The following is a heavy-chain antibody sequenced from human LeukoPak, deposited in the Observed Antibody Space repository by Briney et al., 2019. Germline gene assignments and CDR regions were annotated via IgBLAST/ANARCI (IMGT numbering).Heavy chain of an antibody. CDR1: GYTFTSYG. D-gene: IGHD6-19*01. CDR2: ISAYNGNT. V-gene: IGHV1-18*01. J-gene: IGHJ6*03. Sequence: ASVKVSCKASGYTFTSYGISWVRQAPGQGLEWMGWISAYNGNTNYAQKLQGRVTMTTDTSTSTAYMELRSLRSDDTAVYYCAREHSSRWLYYYYYMDVWGKGTTVTVSS. CDR3: AREHSSRWLYYYYYMDV.